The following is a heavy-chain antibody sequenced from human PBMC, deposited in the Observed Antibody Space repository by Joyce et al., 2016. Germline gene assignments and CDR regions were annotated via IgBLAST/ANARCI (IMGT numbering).Heavy chain of an antibody. Sequence: QVQLVQSGGEVKKPGASVQVSCKASGYTFTSHAISWVRQAPGQWLEGMGWISDYNGNTNNVQKRQGRVTVTTKTSTSTGYMELRNLRSDDTAIYYCARGYSSSWYVYFDYWGQGTLVTASS. CDR3: ARGYSSSWYVYFDY. D-gene: IGHD6-13*01. CDR1: GYTFTSHA. CDR2: ISDYNGNT. V-gene: IGHV1-18*04. J-gene: IGHJ4*02.